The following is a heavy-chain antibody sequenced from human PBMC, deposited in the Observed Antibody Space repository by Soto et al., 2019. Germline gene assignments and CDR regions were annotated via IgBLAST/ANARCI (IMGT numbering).Heavy chain of an antibody. V-gene: IGHV4-59*01. J-gene: IGHJ5*02. CDR3: ARDLGYCSSTSCYPWFDP. Sequence: ASETLFLTCTVSGGSISSYYWSWIRQPPGKGLEWIGYIYYSGSTNYNPSLKSRVTISVDTSKNQFSLKLSSVTAADTAVYYCARDLGYCSSTSCYPWFDPWGQGTLVTVSS. CDR2: IYYSGST. CDR1: GGSISSYY. D-gene: IGHD2-2*01.